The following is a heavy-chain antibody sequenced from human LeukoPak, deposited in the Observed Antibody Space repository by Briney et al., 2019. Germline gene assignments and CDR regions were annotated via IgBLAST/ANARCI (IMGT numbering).Heavy chain of an antibody. Sequence: SVKVSCKASGGTFSSYAISWVRQAPGQGLERMGGIIPIFGTANYAQKFQGRVTITADESTSTAYMELSSLRSEDTAVYYCAREGNRENYFDYWGQGTLVTVSS. D-gene: IGHD1-14*01. V-gene: IGHV1-69*13. CDR2: IIPIFGTA. CDR1: GGTFSSYA. CDR3: AREGNRENYFDY. J-gene: IGHJ4*02.